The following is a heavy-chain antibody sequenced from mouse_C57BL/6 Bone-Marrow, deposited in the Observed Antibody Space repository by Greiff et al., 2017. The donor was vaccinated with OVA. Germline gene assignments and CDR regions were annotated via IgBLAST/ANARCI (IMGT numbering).Heavy chain of an antibody. J-gene: IGHJ4*01. D-gene: IGHD1-1*01. CDR1: GFTFSSYA. CDR2: ISDGGSYT. CDR3: ARDLYYYGSSSYYAMDY. V-gene: IGHV5-4*01. Sequence: EVQRVDSGGGLVKPGGSLKLSCAASGFTFSSYAMSWVRQTPEKRLEWVATISDGGSYTYYPDNVKGRFTISRDNAKNNLYLQMSHLKSEDTAMYYCARDLYYYGSSSYYAMDYWGQGTSVTVSS.